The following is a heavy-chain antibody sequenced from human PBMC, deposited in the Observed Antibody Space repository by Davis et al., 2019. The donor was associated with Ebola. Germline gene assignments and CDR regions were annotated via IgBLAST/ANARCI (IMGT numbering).Heavy chain of an antibody. V-gene: IGHV1-18*04. J-gene: IGHJ4*02. Sequence: ASVQVSCNASGYTFTNYGITWVRQAPGQGLEWMGWINPHNGNTNYAQNVQGRVIMTSDTATTTAYMEVGGLRSDDTAVYYCARAQFPTTSDHWGQGTLVTVSS. CDR1: GYTFTNYG. D-gene: IGHD1-1*01. CDR3: ARAQFPTTSDH. CDR2: INPHNGNT.